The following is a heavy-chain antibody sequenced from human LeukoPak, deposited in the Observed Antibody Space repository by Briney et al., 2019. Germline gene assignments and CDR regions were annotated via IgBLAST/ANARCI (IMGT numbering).Heavy chain of an antibody. J-gene: IGHJ4*02. CDR1: GYTFTGYY. V-gene: IGHV1-2*02. CDR3: ARDRSGYDYYFDY. Sequence: ASVKVSCKASGYTFTGYYMHWVRQAPGQGLEWMGWINPNSGGTNYAQKFQGRVTMTRDTSISTAYMELSRLRSDDTAVYYCARDRSGYDYYFDYWGQGTLVTVSS. CDR2: INPNSGGT. D-gene: IGHD5-12*01.